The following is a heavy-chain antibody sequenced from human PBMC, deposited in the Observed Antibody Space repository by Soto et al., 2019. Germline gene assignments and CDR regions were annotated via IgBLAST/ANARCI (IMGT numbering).Heavy chain of an antibody. Sequence: GGSLRLSCAASGFTFSNAWMSWVRQAPGKGLEWVCLIKSKTDGGTTEYAAPVKGRFTIARDDSKNTLYLQMNSLKTEDTAVYYCTTEDWSCYYIDYWGQGTLVTVSS. CDR1: GFTFSNAW. D-gene: IGHD3-3*01. V-gene: IGHV3-15*01. CDR2: IKSKTDGGTT. J-gene: IGHJ4*02. CDR3: TTEDWSCYYIDY.